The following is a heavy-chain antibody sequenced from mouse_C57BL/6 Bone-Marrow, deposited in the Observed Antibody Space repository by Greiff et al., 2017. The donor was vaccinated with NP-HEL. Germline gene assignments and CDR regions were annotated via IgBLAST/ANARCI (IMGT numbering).Heavy chain of an antibody. J-gene: IGHJ3*01. Sequence: PRASVKLSFPPPGYTFTSYWLHWVKQRPGQGLEWIGMIHPTTGSTNYNEKFKSKATLTVDKSSSTAYMQLSSLTSEDSAVYYCARSLFYDYGCSPFAYWGQGTLVTVSA. V-gene: IGHV1-64*01. CDR3: ARSLFYDYGCSPFAY. CDR1: GYTFTSYW. D-gene: IGHD1-1*01. CDR2: IHPTTGST.